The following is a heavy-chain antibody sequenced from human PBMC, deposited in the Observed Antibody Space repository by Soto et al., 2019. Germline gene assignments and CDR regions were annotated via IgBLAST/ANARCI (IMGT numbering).Heavy chain of an antibody. D-gene: IGHD5-12*01. CDR3: VRSYTGYDIY. CDR2: IYYSGST. Sequence: SETLSLTCTVSGGSLSSGGYYWSWIRQHPGKGLEWIGYIYYSGSTYYNPSLKSRVTISGDTSRNQFSLRLSSVTAADTAVYYCVRSYTGYDIYWGQGTLVTVSS. J-gene: IGHJ4*02. V-gene: IGHV4-31*03. CDR1: GGSLSSGGYY.